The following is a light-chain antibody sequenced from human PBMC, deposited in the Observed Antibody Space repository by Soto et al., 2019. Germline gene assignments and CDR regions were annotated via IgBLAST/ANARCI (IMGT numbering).Light chain of an antibody. CDR2: GAS. J-gene: IGKJ1*01. CDR3: QQYGSSPRT. V-gene: IGKV3D-15*02. Sequence: VMTQSPATLSVSPGERATLSCWASETVATNLAWYQQKPGQAPRLLISGASTRAAGISDRFRGSGSGTEFTLTISSLRSEDFAVYYCQQYGSSPRTFGQGTKVEIK. CDR1: ETVATN.